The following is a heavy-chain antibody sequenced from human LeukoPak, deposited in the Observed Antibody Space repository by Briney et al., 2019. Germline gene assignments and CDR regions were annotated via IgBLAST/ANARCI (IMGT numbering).Heavy chain of an antibody. CDR1: GFTFSSYS. V-gene: IGHV3-21*01. J-gene: IGHJ4*02. CDR3: ARVTRSPYYFDY. Sequence: GGSLRLSCAASGFTFSSYSMNWVRQAPGKGMEWVSSISSSSSYIYYADSVKGRFTISRDNAKNSLYLQMNSLRAEDTAVYYCARVTRSPYYFDYWGQGTLVTVSS. CDR2: ISSSSSYI. D-gene: IGHD3-3*01.